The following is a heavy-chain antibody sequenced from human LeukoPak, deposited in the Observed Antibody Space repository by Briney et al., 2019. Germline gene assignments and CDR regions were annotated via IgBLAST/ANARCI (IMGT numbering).Heavy chain of an antibody. J-gene: IGHJ6*03. D-gene: IGHD2-2*01. CDR1: GGSNSSYY. Sequence: PSETLSLTCTVSGGSNSSYYWSWIRQPPGKGLEWIGYIYYSGSTNYNPSLKSRVTISVDASKNQFSLKLSSVTAADTAVYYCAREIVSSTSPYYYCYYMDVWGKGTTVTVSS. V-gene: IGHV4-59*01. CDR2: IYYSGST. CDR3: AREIVSSTSPYYYCYYMDV.